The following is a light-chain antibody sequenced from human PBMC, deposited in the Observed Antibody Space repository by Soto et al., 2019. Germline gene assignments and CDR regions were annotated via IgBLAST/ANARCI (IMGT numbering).Light chain of an antibody. Sequence: QSALTQPASVSGSPGQSITVSCTGTSSDVGAYNYVSWYQQHPGKAPKLLIYEVSYRPSGVSQRFSGSKSGNTASLTIFGLQAEDEADYYCSPYTSSNTLVFGGGTKLTVL. J-gene: IGLJ3*02. CDR3: SPYTSSNTLV. CDR1: SSDVGAYNY. V-gene: IGLV2-14*01. CDR2: EVS.